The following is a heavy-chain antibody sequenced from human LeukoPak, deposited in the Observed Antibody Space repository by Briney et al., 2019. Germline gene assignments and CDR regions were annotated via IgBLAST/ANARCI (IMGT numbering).Heavy chain of an antibody. J-gene: IGHJ4*02. CDR1: GYTFTSYG. CDR3: ARDQRGDFWSGYYDY. D-gene: IGHD3-3*01. V-gene: IGHV1-18*01. CDR2: ISAYNGNT. Sequence: ASVKVSCKASGYTFTSYGISWVRQAPGQGLEWMGWISAYNGNTNYAQKLQGRVTMTTDTSTSTAYMELRSLRSDDTAVYYCARDQRGDFWSGYYDYWGQGTLVTVSS.